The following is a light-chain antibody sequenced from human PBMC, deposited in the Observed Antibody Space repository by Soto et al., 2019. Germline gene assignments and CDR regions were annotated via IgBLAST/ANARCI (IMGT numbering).Light chain of an antibody. CDR1: QGISSY. Sequence: AIRMTQSPSSFSASTGDRVTITCRASQGISSYLAWYQQKPGKAPKLLIYAASTLQSGVPSRFSGSGSGTDFTLTISCLQSEDFATYYCQQYYSYWWTLGQGPKVDI. J-gene: IGKJ1*01. CDR2: AAS. V-gene: IGKV1-8*01. CDR3: QQYYSYWWT.